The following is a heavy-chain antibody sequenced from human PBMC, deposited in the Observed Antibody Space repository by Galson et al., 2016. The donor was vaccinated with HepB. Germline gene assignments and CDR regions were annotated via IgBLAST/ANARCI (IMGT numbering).Heavy chain of an antibody. J-gene: IGHJ2*01. V-gene: IGHV4-39*01. D-gene: IGHD3-22*01. CDR2: IYYSGTT. CDR1: GGSISSSGYY. Sequence: SETLSLTCTVSGGSISSSGYYWGWIRQPPGKGLEWIGSIYYSGTTYYNPSPESRVTISVDTSKNQFSLKLNSVTAADTAVFYCARSGYYYDSSGWAWYFDLWGRGTLVTVSS. CDR3: ARSGYYYDSSGWAWYFDL.